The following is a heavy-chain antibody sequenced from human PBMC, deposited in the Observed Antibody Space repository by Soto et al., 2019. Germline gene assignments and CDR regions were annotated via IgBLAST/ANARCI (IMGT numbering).Heavy chain of an antibody. CDR1: GDPLNTGGYY. D-gene: IGHD3-10*01. CDR3: ASVSSDWFDP. CDR2: IYYSGNT. Sequence: QVQLQESGPGLVEPSQTLALTCTVSGDPLNTGGYYWSWIRHLPGKGLEWLGYIYYSGNTYHNPSLKVRVNISGDMSKKQFSLRLSSVTAADTAVYHCASVSSDWFDPWCPGIQVTVSS. V-gene: IGHV4-31*03. J-gene: IGHJ5*02.